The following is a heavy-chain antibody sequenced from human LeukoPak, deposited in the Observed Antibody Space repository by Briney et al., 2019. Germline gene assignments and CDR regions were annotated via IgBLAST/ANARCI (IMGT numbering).Heavy chain of an antibody. D-gene: IGHD6-19*01. CDR3: ARQVSSSGWTDFDY. V-gene: IGHV4-59*08. J-gene: IGHJ4*02. CDR2: IYYSGST. Sequence: SETLSLTRTVSGGSISSYYWSWIRQPPGKGLEWIGFIYYSGSTNYNPSLKSRVTISVDTSKNQFSLKLSSVTAADTAVYYCARQVSSSGWTDFDYWGQGTLVTVSS. CDR1: GGSISSYY.